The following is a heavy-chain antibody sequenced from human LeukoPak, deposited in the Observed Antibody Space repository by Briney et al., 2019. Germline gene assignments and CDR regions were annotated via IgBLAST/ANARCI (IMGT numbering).Heavy chain of an antibody. J-gene: IGHJ4*02. Sequence: GGSLRLSCAASGFTFSSYAMHWVRQAPGKGLEWVAVISYDGSNKYYADSVKGRFTISRDNSKNTLYLQMNSLRAEDTAVYYCASEYCSSTSCRNWGQGTLVTVSS. CDR2: ISYDGSNK. CDR1: GFTFSSYA. CDR3: ASEYCSSTSCRN. V-gene: IGHV3-30-3*01. D-gene: IGHD2-2*01.